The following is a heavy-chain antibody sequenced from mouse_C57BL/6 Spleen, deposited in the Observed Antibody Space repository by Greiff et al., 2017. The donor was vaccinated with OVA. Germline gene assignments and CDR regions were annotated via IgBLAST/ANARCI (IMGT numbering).Heavy chain of an antibody. CDR3: ARGANWDDAMDY. D-gene: IGHD4-1*01. V-gene: IGHV1-52*01. Sequence: QVQLQQSGAELVRPGSSVKLSCKASGYTFTSYWMHWVKQRPIQGLEWIGNIDPSDSETHYNQKFKDKATLTVDKSSSTAYMQLSSLTSEDSAVYYCARGANWDDAMDYWGQGTSVTVSS. CDR2: IDPSDSET. J-gene: IGHJ4*01. CDR1: GYTFTSYW.